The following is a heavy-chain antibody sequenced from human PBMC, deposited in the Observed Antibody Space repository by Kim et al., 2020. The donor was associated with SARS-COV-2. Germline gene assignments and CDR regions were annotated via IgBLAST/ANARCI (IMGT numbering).Heavy chain of an antibody. CDR2: ISSNGGST. J-gene: IGHJ4*02. Sequence: GGSLRLSCSASGFTFSSYAMHWVRQAPGKGLEYVSAISSNGGSTYYADSVKGRFTISRDNSKNTLYLQMSSLRAEDTAVYYCVKGSRLWFGELFPPTWGQGTLVTVSS. CDR1: GFTFSSYA. D-gene: IGHD3-10*01. V-gene: IGHV3-64D*06. CDR3: VKGSRLWFGELFPPT.